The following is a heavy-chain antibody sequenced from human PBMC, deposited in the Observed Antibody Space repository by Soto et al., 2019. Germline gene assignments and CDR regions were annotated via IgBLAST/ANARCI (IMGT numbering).Heavy chain of an antibody. Sequence: QVQLVQSGSEVKKPGSSVKVSCKAAGGTFSSYAISWGRQAPGQGLEWMGGIIPIFGTANYAQKFQGRVTITADESTSTAYMELSSLRSEDTAVYYCARDSGGTTVAFGMDVWGQGTTVTVSS. CDR1: GGTFSSYA. J-gene: IGHJ6*02. V-gene: IGHV1-69*01. CDR2: IIPIFGTA. D-gene: IGHD4-17*01. CDR3: ARDSGGTTVAFGMDV.